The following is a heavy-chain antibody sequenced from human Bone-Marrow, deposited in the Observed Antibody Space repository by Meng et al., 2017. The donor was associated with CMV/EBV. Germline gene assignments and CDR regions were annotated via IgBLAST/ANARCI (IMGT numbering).Heavy chain of an antibody. V-gene: IGHV1-2*02. J-gene: IGHJ4*02. CDR1: GYTFIDYY. CDR3: ARLSAY. CDR2: INPDSGDT. Sequence: VKVSCKASGYTFIDYYIHWVRQAPGQGLEWMGWINPDSGDTNYAQKVQGRITMNRDTSISTAYMELTRLTSDDTALYFCARLSAYWGQGTLVTVSS.